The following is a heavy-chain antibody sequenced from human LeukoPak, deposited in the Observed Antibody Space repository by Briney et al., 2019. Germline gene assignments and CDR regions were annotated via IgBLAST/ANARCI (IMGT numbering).Heavy chain of an antibody. CDR2: IWYDGSNK. CDR3: ARDLGHNYYDSSGGFDY. Sequence: GRSLRLSCAASGFTFSSYGMHWVRQAPGKGLEGVAVIWYDGSNKYYADSVKGRFTISRDNSKNTLYLQMNSLRAEDTAVYYCARDLGHNYYDSSGGFDYWGQGTLVTVSS. D-gene: IGHD3-22*01. V-gene: IGHV3-33*01. J-gene: IGHJ4*02. CDR1: GFTFSSYG.